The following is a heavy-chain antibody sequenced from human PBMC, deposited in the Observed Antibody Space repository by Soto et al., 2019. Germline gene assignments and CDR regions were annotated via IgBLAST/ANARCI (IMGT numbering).Heavy chain of an antibody. J-gene: IGHJ3*02. D-gene: IGHD3-3*01. CDR2: TYYRSKWYN. CDR3: ARWGWSRYAFDI. CDR1: GDSVSGNSAA. V-gene: IGHV6-1*01. Sequence: SQTLSLTCAISGDSVSGNSAAWNWIRQCPWRGLEWLGRTYYRSKWYNDYAVSVKSRITINPDTSKNQFSLQLNSVTPEDTAVHYCARWGWSRYAFDIWGQGTMVTVSS.